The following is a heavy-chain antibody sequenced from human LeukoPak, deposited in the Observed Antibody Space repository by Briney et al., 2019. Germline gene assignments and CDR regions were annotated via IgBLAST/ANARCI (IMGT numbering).Heavy chain of an antibody. V-gene: IGHV4-34*01. J-gene: IGHJ3*02. CDR1: GGSFSGYY. Sequence: SETLSLTCAVYGGSFSGYYWSWIRQPPGKGLEWIGEIHHRGSTSYNPSLRSRATIFGDSSRNQFSLRLNSVTAADTADYYCAREALPIYVFDIWGQGTLVTVSS. CDR3: AREALPIYVFDI. D-gene: IGHD2/OR15-2a*01. CDR2: IHHRGST.